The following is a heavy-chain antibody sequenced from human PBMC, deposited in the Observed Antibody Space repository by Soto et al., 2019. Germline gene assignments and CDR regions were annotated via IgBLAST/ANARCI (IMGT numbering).Heavy chain of an antibody. V-gene: IGHV3-30*18. CDR1: GFTFSDYG. D-gene: IGHD6-25*01. J-gene: IGHJ6*02. CDR2: ISNDGTNK. Sequence: QMQVVESGGGVVQPGRSLRLSCAASGFTFSDYGMHWVRQAPGKGLEWVAVISNDGTNKYYGGSVKGRFTISRDNSKNTLSLQMNSLRGEDTAVYFGAKAYFDCWSGSHYYQYGMDVWGQGTTVTVSS. CDR3: AKAYFDCWSGSHYYQYGMDV.